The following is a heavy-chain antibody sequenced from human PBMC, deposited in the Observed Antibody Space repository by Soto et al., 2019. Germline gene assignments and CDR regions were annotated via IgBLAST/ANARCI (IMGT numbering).Heavy chain of an antibody. V-gene: IGHV3-30*18. J-gene: IGHJ4*02. CDR3: AKDHRNGGSRIDY. Sequence: QVQLVESGGGVVQPGRSLRLSCAASGFSFRSHGMHWVRQAPGKGLEWVAVISYDGSNSYYADSMKGRFTISRDNSNNALYLQVSSLRPEDTAVYFCAKDHRNGGSRIDYWGQGTLVTVSS. CDR2: ISYDGSNS. D-gene: IGHD2-15*01. CDR1: GFSFRSHG.